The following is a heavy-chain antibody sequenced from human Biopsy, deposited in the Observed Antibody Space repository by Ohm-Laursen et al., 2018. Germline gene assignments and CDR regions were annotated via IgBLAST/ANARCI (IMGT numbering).Heavy chain of an antibody. CDR2: INPHSGTT. D-gene: IGHD2-15*01. J-gene: IGHJ1*01. Sequence: GASVKVSCKASGYTFTGQYLNWVRQAPGQGLEWMGWINPHSGTTKFAQDFQGRVTMTRDTSITTAYMELRRLRSDDTAVYYCAKGQDLRGGAEYFQHWGQGALVTVSS. CDR3: AKGQDLRGGAEYFQH. V-gene: IGHV1-2*02. CDR1: GYTFTGQY.